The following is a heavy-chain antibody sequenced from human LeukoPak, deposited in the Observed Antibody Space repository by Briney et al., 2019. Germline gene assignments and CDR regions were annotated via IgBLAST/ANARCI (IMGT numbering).Heavy chain of an antibody. J-gene: IGHJ5*02. CDR1: GGSFSGYY. D-gene: IGHD3-10*01. CDR3: ARGQGVLLWFGELKSWFDP. Sequence: PSGTLSLTCAVCGGSFSGYYWSWIRQPPGKGLEGMGEINHSGSTNYNPSLMRRVTISVDTSKNQFSLNLSYVTAADTAVYYCARGQGVLLWFGELKSWFDPWGQGTLVTVSS. V-gene: IGHV4-34*01. CDR2: INHSGST.